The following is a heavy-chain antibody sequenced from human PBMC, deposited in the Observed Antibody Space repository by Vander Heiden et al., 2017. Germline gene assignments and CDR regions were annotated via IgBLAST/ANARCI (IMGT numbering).Heavy chain of an antibody. Sequence: EVHLVESGGGLVQPGGALRPSCAAPGFTSSSKWVSWVRRAPGKGLEWVANINEGGSEEYYVDSVKGRFTISRDNAKNSLFLQMNSLRAEDTAVYYCARRRAVAARTIFDSWGQGTLVTVSS. V-gene: IGHV3-7*01. D-gene: IGHD6-6*01. CDR1: GFTSSSKW. CDR2: INEGGSEE. CDR3: ARRRAVAARTIFDS. J-gene: IGHJ4*02.